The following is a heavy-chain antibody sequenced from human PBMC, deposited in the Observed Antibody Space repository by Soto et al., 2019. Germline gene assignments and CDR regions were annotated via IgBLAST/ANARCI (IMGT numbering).Heavy chain of an antibody. CDR2: INHSGST. D-gene: IGHD2-8*02. J-gene: IGHJ4*02. Sequence: PSETLSLTCAFYGWSFIGYYWTWIRQPPGTGLEWIGEINHSGSTNYNPSLKSRVTISVDTSKNQFSLKLTSVTAADTAVYYCARDKITGLFDYWGQGTRVTVSS. CDR1: GWSFIGYY. CDR3: ARDKITGLFDY. V-gene: IGHV4-34*01.